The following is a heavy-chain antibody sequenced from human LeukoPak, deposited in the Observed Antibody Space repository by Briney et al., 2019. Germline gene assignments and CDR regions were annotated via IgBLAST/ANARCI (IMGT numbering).Heavy chain of an antibody. CDR1: RLTATRHY. J-gene: IGHJ4*02. V-gene: IGHV3-53*01. CDR3: ARVDDYDSSGLDY. Sequence: GGSLRLSCVASRLTATRHYMTSVRQAPGKGREWLSLISPCGSTNYSDSVKCRVTISRDNSKNILYLQMNSLRAEDTAVYYCARVDDYDSSGLDYWGQGTLVTVSS. D-gene: IGHD3-22*01. CDR2: ISPCGST.